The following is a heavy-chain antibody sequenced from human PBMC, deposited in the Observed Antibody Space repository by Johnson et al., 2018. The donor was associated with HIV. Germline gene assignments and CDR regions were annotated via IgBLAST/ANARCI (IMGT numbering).Heavy chain of an antibody. CDR3: ASHYYGFPYDAFDI. CDR1: GFTFDHYD. J-gene: IGHJ3*02. D-gene: IGHD3-10*01. Sequence: EVQLVESGGHVVRPGGSLRLSCAASGFTFDHYDMSWVRQVPGKGLEWVSGITWNGGSTGYADSVKGRFIISRDNANISLYLQMNSLRVEDTAVYYCASHYYGFPYDAFDIWGQGTMVTVSS. V-gene: IGHV3-20*04. CDR2: ITWNGGST.